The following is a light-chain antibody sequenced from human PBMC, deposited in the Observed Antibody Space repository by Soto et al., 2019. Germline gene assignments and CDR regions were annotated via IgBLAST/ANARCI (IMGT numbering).Light chain of an antibody. J-gene: IGLJ1*01. CDR2: EVS. Sequence: QSVLTQPASVSGSPGQSITISCTGTNSDVSGYNYVSWYQQHPGKAPKLMLYEVSNRPSGVSNRFSGSKSGNTASLTISGLQAEDEADYYCSSSTSSSTYVFGTGTKLTVL. CDR3: SSSTSSSTYV. CDR1: NSDVSGYNY. V-gene: IGLV2-14*01.